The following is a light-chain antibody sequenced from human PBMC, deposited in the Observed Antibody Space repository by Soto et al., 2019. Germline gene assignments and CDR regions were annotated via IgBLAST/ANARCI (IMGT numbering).Light chain of an antibody. CDR1: QTVLYSSNNKDY. CDR3: QQYYYTPQT. Sequence: DIVMTQSPDSLAVSLGERATINCKSTQTVLYSSNNKDYLAWYQQKPGQPPKLLIFWGSTRASGVPDRFSCSRSGNDFPPHLHNLQPEDVGLLYCQQYYYTPQTFGQGTFLEIK. V-gene: IGKV4-1*01. CDR2: WGS. J-gene: IGKJ2*01.